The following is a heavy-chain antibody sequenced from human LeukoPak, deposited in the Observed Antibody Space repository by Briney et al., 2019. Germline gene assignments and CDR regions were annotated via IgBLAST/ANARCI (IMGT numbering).Heavy chain of an antibody. CDR3: ARTSLPRYDYDRGGNY. V-gene: IGHV3-43*01. J-gene: IGHJ4*02. Sequence: GGSLRLSCAASGFTFDDYTMHWVRQAPGKGLEWVSLISWDGGSTYYADSVKGRFTISRDNSKNSLYLQMNSLRTEDTAVYYCARTSLPRYDYDRGGNYWGQGTLVTVSS. D-gene: IGHD3-22*01. CDR1: GFTFDDYT. CDR2: ISWDGGST.